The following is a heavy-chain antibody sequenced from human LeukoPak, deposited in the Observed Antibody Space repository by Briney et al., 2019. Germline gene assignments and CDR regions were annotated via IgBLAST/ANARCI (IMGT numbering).Heavy chain of an antibody. CDR3: ARDQGGYYSSSWVFDY. J-gene: IGHJ4*02. CDR1: GYTLTSYY. V-gene: IGHV1-8*03. Sequence: ASVKVSCKASGYTLTSYYMHWVRQATGQGLEWMGWMNPNSGNTGYAQKFQGRVTITRNTSISTAYMELSSLRSEDTAVYYCARDQGGYYSSSWVFDYWGQGTLVTVSS. CDR2: MNPNSGNT. D-gene: IGHD6-13*01.